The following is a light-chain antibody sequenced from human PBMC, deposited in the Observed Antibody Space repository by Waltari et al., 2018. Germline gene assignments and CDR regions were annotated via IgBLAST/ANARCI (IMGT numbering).Light chain of an antibody. J-gene: IGLJ3*02. CDR3: CSYAGSAISM. CDR2: DVN. Sequence: QSALTQTASVSGSPGQAITISCSGTTSDSGKYNLVSWYQQHPGKAPTLIIYDVNKRPSGFSNRFSGSKSGNTAFLTISGLQSADEADYYCCSYAGSAISMFGGGTKVTVL. V-gene: IGLV2-23*02. CDR1: TSDSGKYNL.